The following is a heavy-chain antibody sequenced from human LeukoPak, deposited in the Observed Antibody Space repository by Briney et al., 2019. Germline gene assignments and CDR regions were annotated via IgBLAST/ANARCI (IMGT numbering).Heavy chain of an antibody. CDR1: GFTFSDYG. CDR2: IWYDGGKK. V-gene: IGHV3-33*01. J-gene: IGHJ3*01. D-gene: IGHD2-15*01. CDR3: VRYCNGGSCYRAAFDV. Sequence: GGSLRLSCAASGFTFSDYGMYWVRQAPGKGLEWVALIWYDGGKKYYTDSVRGRFTISRDNSKNTLYLQMDSQRAEDTAVYYCVRYCNGGSCYRAAFDVWGPGTMVTVSS.